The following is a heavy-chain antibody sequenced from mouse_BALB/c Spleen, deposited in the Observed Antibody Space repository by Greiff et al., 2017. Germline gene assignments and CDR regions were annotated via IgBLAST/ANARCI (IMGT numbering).Heavy chain of an antibody. D-gene: IGHD2-4*01. CDR1: GFSLTSYG. Sequence: QVQLQQSGPGLVAPSQSLSITCTVSGFSLTSYGVRWVRQPPGKGLEWVGVIWGDGSTNYHSALISRLSISKNNSKSQVFLILNSLQTDDTATYYCAKDDYDSWYFDVWGAGTTVTVSS. V-gene: IGHV2-3*01. CDR3: AKDDYDSWYFDV. J-gene: IGHJ1*01. CDR2: IWGDGST.